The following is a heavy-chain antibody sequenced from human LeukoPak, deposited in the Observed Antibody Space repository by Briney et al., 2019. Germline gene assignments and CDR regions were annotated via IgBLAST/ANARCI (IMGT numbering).Heavy chain of an antibody. D-gene: IGHD3-3*01. Sequence: ASVKVSCKASGGTFSTYAISWVRQAPGQGLEWMGRIIPVLGVANYAQKFQGNVTISADKSTSTAYMEVSSLRSEDTAVYYCATGIGTLWSGYYHDYWGQGTLVTVSS. CDR2: IIPVLGVA. CDR1: GGTFSTYA. V-gene: IGHV1-69*04. CDR3: ATGIGTLWSGYYHDY. J-gene: IGHJ4*02.